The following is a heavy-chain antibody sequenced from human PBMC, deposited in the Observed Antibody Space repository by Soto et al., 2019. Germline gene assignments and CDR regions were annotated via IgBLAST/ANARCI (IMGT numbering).Heavy chain of an antibody. CDR2: IHPSGST. D-gene: IGHD1-26*01. CDR1: GGSFSDYY. Sequence: QVQMQQWGAGLLKPSETLSLTCAVSGGSFSDYYWPWIRQSPGKWLEWIGEIHPSGSTYYNPSLRIRVTISVDTSKNQFSLKLTSLTAAVTEIYYCARGRDEYKVGNVWGHGTTVTVAS. CDR3: ARGRDEYKVGNV. V-gene: IGHV4-34*01. J-gene: IGHJ6*02.